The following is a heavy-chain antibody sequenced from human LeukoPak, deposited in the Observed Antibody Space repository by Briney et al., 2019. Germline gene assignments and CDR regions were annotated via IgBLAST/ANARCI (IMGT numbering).Heavy chain of an antibody. CDR3: ARRPERAMVRGVIITFYGMDV. D-gene: IGHD3-10*01. CDR1: GYTFTGYY. J-gene: IGHJ6*02. CDR2: INPNSGGT. Sequence: GASVKVSCKASGYTFTGYYMHWVRQAPGQGLEWMGWINPNSGGTNYAQKFQGRVTVTRDTSISTAYMELSRLRSDDTAVYYCARRPERAMVRGVIITFYGMDVWGQGTTVTVSS. V-gene: IGHV1-2*02.